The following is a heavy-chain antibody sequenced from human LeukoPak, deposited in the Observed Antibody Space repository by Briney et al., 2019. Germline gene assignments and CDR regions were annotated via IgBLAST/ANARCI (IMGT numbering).Heavy chain of an antibody. CDR1: GFTVSSNY. CDR2: IYSGGST. CDR3: ARVWGAAGYYYGMDV. J-gene: IGHJ6*02. V-gene: IGHV3-66*01. Sequence: GGSLRLSCAASGFTVSSNYMSWVRQAPGKGLEWVSVIYSGGSTYYADSVKGRFTISRDNSKNTLYLQMNSLRAEDTAVYYCARVWGAAGYYYGMDVWGQGTTVTVSS. D-gene: IGHD1-26*01.